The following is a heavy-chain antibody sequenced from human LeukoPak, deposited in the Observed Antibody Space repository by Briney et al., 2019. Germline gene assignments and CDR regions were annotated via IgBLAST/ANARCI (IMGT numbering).Heavy chain of an antibody. V-gene: IGHV3-23*01. Sequence: GGSLRLSCAASGFPFSSHAMSWVRQPPGKGLEWVAAISNGKTYSADSVRGRFAISRDDSTNTVYLHMNSLRDEDTALYHCVREAGYCAPVCVKTNWFDPWGQGTLVTVSS. CDR3: VREAGYCAPVCVKTNWFDP. J-gene: IGHJ5*02. D-gene: IGHD2-15*01. CDR1: GFPFSSHA. CDR2: ISNGKT.